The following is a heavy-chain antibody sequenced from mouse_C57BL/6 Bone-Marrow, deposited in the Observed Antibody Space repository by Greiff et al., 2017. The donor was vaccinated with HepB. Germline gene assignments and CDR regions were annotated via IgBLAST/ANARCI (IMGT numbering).Heavy chain of an antibody. CDR3: SRSPYYYGSHRYFDV. CDR1: GYTFTSYW. CDR2: IYPGSGST. J-gene: IGHJ1*03. V-gene: IGHV1-55*01. Sequence: VQLQQPGAELVKPGASVKMSCKASGYTFTSYWITWVKQRPGQGLEWIGDIYPGSGSTNYNAEFKSKATLTVDTSSSTAYMQLSSLTSADCAVYYCSRSPYYYGSHRYFDVWGTGTTVTVAS. D-gene: IGHD1-1*01.